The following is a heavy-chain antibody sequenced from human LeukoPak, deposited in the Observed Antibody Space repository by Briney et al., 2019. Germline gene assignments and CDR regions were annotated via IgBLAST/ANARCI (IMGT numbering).Heavy chain of an antibody. CDR2: INPNSGGT. J-gene: IGHJ4*02. V-gene: IGHV1-2*04. Sequence: ASVKVSCKASGYTFTSYGISWVRQAPGQGLEWMGWINPNSGGTNYAQKFQGWVTMTRDTSISTAYMELSRLRSDDTAVYYCARVAESDAYFNYWGQGTLVTVSS. CDR1: GYTFTSYG. D-gene: IGHD1-14*01. CDR3: ARVAESDAYFNY.